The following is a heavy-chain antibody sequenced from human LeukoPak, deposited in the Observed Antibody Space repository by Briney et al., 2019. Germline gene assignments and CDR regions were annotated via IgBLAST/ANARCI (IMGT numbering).Heavy chain of an antibody. CDR3: ARGRDSYGDYADY. Sequence: ASVKVSCKTSGYTFSNSGISWVRQAPGQGLEWIGWISVYNGNTDYKKNFQGRVTMTTDTSTSTAYMELRSLRSDDTAVYYCARGRDSYGDYADYWGQGTLVTVSS. V-gene: IGHV1-18*01. CDR2: ISVYNGNT. D-gene: IGHD4-17*01. CDR1: GYTFSNSG. J-gene: IGHJ4*02.